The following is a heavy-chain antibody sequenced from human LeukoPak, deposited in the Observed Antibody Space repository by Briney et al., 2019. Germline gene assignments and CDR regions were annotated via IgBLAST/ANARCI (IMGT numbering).Heavy chain of an antibody. J-gene: IGHJ4*02. Sequence: SETLSLTCTVSGGSIRSSTDYWGWIRQPPGKGLEWIGSIYYSGSTYYNPSLKSRVTISVDTSKNQFSLKLSSVTAADTAVYYCARGDYFDCWGQGTLVTVSS. CDR1: GGSIRSSTDY. CDR2: IYYSGST. D-gene: IGHD3-16*01. V-gene: IGHV4-39*01. CDR3: ARGDYFDC.